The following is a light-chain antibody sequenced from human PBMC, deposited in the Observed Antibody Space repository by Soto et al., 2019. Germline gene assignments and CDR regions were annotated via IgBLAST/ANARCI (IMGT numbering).Light chain of an antibody. CDR2: GAS. Sequence: EIVLTQSPGTLSLSPGERATLSCRASQSVNSSYLAWFQQKPGQAPRLLIYGASSRATGIPDRFSGSGSGTDFTLTISRLEPEDFAVYYCQQYGSSPFTFGPVTKVDIK. J-gene: IGKJ3*01. V-gene: IGKV3-20*01. CDR3: QQYGSSPFT. CDR1: QSVNSSY.